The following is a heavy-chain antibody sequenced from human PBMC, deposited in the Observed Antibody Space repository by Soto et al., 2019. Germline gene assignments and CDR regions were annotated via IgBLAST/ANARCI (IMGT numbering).Heavy chain of an antibody. Sequence: QVQLVQSGAEVKKPGSSVKVSCKASGGTFSSYAISWVRQAPGQGLEWMGGIIPIFGTANDAQKFQGRVTXPAAXSXSTAYMEVSSLRSEDTAVYYCARHVPAAGYYYGMDVWGQGTTVTVSS. D-gene: IGHD2-2*01. V-gene: IGHV1-69*12. CDR2: IIPIFGTA. J-gene: IGHJ6*02. CDR1: GGTFSSYA. CDR3: ARHVPAAGYYYGMDV.